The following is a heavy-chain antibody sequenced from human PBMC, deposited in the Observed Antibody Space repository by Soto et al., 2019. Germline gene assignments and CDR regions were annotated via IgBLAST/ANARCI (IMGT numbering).Heavy chain of an antibody. J-gene: IGHJ4*02. Sequence: SETLSLTCTVSGGSISSYYWSWIRQPAGKGLEWIGRIYTSGSTNYNPSLKSRVTMSVDTSKNQFSLKLSSVTAADTAVYYCARSAIAAAGSSLLFDYWGQGTLVTVSS. V-gene: IGHV4-4*07. D-gene: IGHD6-13*01. CDR2: IYTSGST. CDR1: GGSISSYY. CDR3: ARSAIAAAGSSLLFDY.